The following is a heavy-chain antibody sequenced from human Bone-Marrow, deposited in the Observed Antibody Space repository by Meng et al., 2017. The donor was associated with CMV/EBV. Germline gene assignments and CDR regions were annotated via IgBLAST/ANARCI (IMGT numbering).Heavy chain of an antibody. J-gene: IGHJ6*02. CDR3: AKEGYCSSTSCYLGYYYYYGMDV. CDR1: GFTFSSYS. V-gene: IGHV3-74*01. D-gene: IGHD2-2*01. Sequence: GESLKIYCAASGFTFSSYSMNWVRQAPGKGLEWVSRINSDGSSTSYADSVKGRFTISRDNAKNTLYLQMNSLRAEDTAVYYCAKEGYCSSTSCYLGYYYYYGMDVWGQGTTVTVSS. CDR2: INSDGSST.